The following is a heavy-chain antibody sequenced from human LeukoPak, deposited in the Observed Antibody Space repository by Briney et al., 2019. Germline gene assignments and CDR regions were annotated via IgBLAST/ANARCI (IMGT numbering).Heavy chain of an antibody. J-gene: IGHJ4*02. Sequence: GGSLRLSCAASGFTFSSYWMNWVRQAPGKGLVWVSRINSDGSSTSYADSVKGRFTISRDNAKNTLYLQTNSLRGEDTAVYYCARGTGYSVFDYWGQGTLVTVSS. CDR3: ARGTGYSVFDY. CDR2: INSDGSST. V-gene: IGHV3-74*01. CDR1: GFTFSSYW. D-gene: IGHD5-24*01.